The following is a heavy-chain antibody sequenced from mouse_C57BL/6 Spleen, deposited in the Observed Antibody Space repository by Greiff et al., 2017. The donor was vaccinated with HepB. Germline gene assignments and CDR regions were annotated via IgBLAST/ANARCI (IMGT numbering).Heavy chain of an antibody. CDR3: TGEGLRQGGLDY. Sequence: EVQRVESGEGLVKPGGSLKLSCAASGFTFSSYAMSWVRQTPEQRLEWVAYISSGGDYIYYADTVKGRFTISRDTARNTLYLQMSSLKSEDTAMYYGTGEGLRQGGLDYWGQGATLTVSS. D-gene: IGHD2-2*01. V-gene: IGHV5-9-1*02. J-gene: IGHJ2*01. CDR1: GFTFSSYA. CDR2: ISSGGDYI.